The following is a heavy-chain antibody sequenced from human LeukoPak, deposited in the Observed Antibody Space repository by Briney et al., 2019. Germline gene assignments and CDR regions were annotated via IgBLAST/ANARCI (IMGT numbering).Heavy chain of an antibody. CDR3: ARLLFGVLGEGPRYYYDSSAPFHRFDP. CDR1: GGSISSSSDY. D-gene: IGHD3-22*01. J-gene: IGHJ5*02. Sequence: SETLSLTCSVSGGSISSSSDYWGWIRQSPGKGLEWIGTIYYSGSTYYNPSLKSRVTISVDTSKNQFSLKLSSVTAADTAVYYCARLLFGVLGEGPRYYYDSSAPFHRFDPWGQGTLVTVSS. V-gene: IGHV4-39*01. CDR2: IYYSGST.